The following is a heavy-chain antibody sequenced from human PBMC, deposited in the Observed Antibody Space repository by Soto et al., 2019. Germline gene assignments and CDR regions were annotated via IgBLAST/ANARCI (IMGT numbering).Heavy chain of an antibody. J-gene: IGHJ4*02. Sequence: EVQLVETGGGLIQPGGSLRLSCAASGFTVSSNYMSWVRQAPGKGLGWVSVIYSGGSTYYADSVKGRFTISRDNSKNTLYLQMNSLRAEDTAVYYCARGYCSSSSCYRGTFDYWGQGTLVTVSS. CDR1: GFTVSSNY. CDR3: ARGYCSSSSCYRGTFDY. D-gene: IGHD2-2*02. V-gene: IGHV3-53*02. CDR2: IYSGGST.